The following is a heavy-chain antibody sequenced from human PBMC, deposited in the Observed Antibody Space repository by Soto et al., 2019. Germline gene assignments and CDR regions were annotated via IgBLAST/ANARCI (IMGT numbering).Heavy chain of an antibody. CDR3: ASPTVTTNYYYYYMDV. CDR1: GFTFSSYS. CDR2: ISSSSSTI. Sequence: EVQLVESGGGLVQPGGSLRLSCAASGFTFSSYSMNWVRQAPGKGLEWVSYISSSSSTIYYADSVKGRFTISRDNAKNSLYLQMNSLRADDTAVYYCASPTVTTNYYYYYMDVWGKGTTVTVSS. D-gene: IGHD4-17*01. J-gene: IGHJ6*03. V-gene: IGHV3-48*01.